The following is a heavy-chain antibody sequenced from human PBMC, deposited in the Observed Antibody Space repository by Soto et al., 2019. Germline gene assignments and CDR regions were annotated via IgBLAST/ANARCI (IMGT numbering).Heavy chain of an antibody. V-gene: IGHV4-4*07. D-gene: IGHD1-1*01. CDR3: VRDGTKTLRDWFDP. Sequence: SETLSLTCTVSGASISGFYWSWIRKSAGKGLEWIGRIYATGTTDYNPSLKSRVMMSVDTSKKQFSLKLRSVTAADTAVYYCVRDGTKTLRDWFDPWGQGSSVTVAS. J-gene: IGHJ5*02. CDR1: GASISGFY. CDR2: IYATGTT.